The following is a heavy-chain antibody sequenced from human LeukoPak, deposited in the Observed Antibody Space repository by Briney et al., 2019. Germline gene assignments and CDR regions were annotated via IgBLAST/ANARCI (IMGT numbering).Heavy chain of an antibody. J-gene: IGHJ4*02. CDR1: GGSISSSSYY. Sequence: SSETLSLTCTVSGGSISSSSYYWGWIRQPPGKGLEWIGSIYYSGSTYYNPSLKSRVTISVDASKNQFSLKLSSVTAADTAVYYCARQTGDSSGYYYKDYFDYWGQGTLVTVSS. CDR2: IYYSGST. CDR3: ARQTGDSSGYYYKDYFDY. V-gene: IGHV4-39*01. D-gene: IGHD3-22*01.